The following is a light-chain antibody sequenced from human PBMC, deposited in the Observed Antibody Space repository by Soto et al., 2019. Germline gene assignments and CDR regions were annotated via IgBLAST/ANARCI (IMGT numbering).Light chain of an antibody. CDR1: QTISSW. V-gene: IGKV1-5*03. CDR2: KAS. J-gene: IGKJ1*01. CDR3: QQYNSDSEA. Sequence: DFQMTRTPSSLSGSVGARVTVTCRASQTISSWLAWYQQKPGKAPKLLIYKASTLKSGVPSRFSGSGSGTEFTLTISSLQPDDFATYYCQQYNSDSEAFGQGTKVDIK.